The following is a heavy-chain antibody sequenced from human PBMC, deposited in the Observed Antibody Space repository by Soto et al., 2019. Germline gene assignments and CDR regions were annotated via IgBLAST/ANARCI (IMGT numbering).Heavy chain of an antibody. V-gene: IGHV4-31*03. CDR3: ARWPQLKPRFDY. J-gene: IGHJ4*02. D-gene: IGHD1-1*01. CDR1: GGSISSGDYY. CDR2: IYYSGST. Sequence: QVQLQESGPGLVKPSQTLSLTCTVSGGSISSGDYYWSWIRQHPGKGMEWIGYIYYSGSTYYNPSRKGRVTIAVDTSKSQFSLKLSSVPAADTAVYYCARWPQLKPRFDYWGQGTLVTVSS.